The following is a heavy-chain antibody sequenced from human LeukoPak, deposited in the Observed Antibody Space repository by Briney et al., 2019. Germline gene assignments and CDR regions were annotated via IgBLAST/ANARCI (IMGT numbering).Heavy chain of an antibody. CDR1: GGSFSGYY. D-gene: IGHD5-12*01. CDR2: INHSGST. Sequence: SETLSPTCAVYGGSFSGYYWSWIRQPPGKGLEWIGEINHSGSTNYNPSLKSRVTISVDTSKNQFSLKLSSVTAADTAVYYCARGLGEWLRFGRFDYWGQGTLVTVSS. CDR3: ARGLGEWLRFGRFDY. J-gene: IGHJ4*02. V-gene: IGHV4-34*01.